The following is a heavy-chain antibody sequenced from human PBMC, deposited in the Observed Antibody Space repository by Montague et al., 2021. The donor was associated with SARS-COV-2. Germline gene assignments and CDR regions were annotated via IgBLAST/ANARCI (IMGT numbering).Heavy chain of an antibody. V-gene: IGHV3-48*03. D-gene: IGHD2-21*01. J-gene: IGHJ6*02. CDR3: ATLAQGLFDDGMDV. Sequence: SLRLSCAASGFTFSRHEVNWVRQAPGKGLEWVSYITNDGGIIYYADFVEGRFTISRDNAKNSLYLHMNSLRVGDTAVYYCATLAQGLFDDGMDVWGQGTTVTVSS. CDR1: GFTFSRHE. CDR2: ITNDGGII.